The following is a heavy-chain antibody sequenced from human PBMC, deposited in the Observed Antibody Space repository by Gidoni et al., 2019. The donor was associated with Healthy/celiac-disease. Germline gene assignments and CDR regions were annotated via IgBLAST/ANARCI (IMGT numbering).Heavy chain of an antibody. CDR2: IDPSDSYT. J-gene: IGHJ6*02. Sequence: EVQLVQSGAEVKKPGESLRISCKGSGYSFTSYWISWVRQMPGKGLEWMGRIDPSDSYTNYSPSFQGHVTISADKSISTAYLQWSSLKASDTAMYYCASKSVVGAAYYYGMDVWGQGTTVTVSS. CDR3: ASKSVVGAAYYYGMDV. V-gene: IGHV5-10-1*03. CDR1: GYSFTSYW. D-gene: IGHD1-26*01.